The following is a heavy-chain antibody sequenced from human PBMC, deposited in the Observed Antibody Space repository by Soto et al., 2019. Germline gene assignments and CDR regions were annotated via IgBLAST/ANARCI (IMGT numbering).Heavy chain of an antibody. CDR3: AHKGYGDYPLDY. D-gene: IGHD4-17*01. Sequence: QITLKESGPTLVKPTQTLTLTCTFSGFSLSTSGVGVGWIRQPPGKALEWLAVIYWDDYKHYSPSLKSRLTITKDTSKNQVVLTMTNMYPVDIATYYCAHKGYGDYPLDYWGQGTLLTVSS. CDR2: IYWDDYK. CDR1: GFSLSTSGVG. V-gene: IGHV2-5*02. J-gene: IGHJ4*02.